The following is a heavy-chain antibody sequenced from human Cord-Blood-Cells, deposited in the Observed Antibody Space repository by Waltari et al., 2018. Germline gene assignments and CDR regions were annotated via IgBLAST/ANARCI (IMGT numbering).Heavy chain of an antibody. V-gene: IGHV4-4*07. CDR3: ARSSGWYAGAADY. J-gene: IGHJ4*02. D-gene: IGHD6-19*01. CDR1: GGSISRYS. Sequence: QVQLQESGPGLVQPSETLSLTCTVSGGSISRYSWRWLRQPAGKGLEWIGRIYTSGSTNYNPSLKSRVTMSVDTSKNQFSLKLSSVAAADTAVYYCARSSGWYAGAADYWGQGTLVTVSS. CDR2: IYTSGST.